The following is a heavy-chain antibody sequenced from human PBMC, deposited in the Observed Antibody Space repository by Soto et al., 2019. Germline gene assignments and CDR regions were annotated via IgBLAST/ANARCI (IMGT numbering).Heavy chain of an antibody. D-gene: IGHD3-10*01. CDR3: AIFRLTMVRGVIVKWFDP. V-gene: IGHV4-31*03. CDR1: GGSISSGGYY. CDR2: IYYSGST. J-gene: IGHJ5*02. Sequence: PSETLSLTCTVSGGSISSGGYYWSWIRQHPGKGLEWIGYIYYSGSTYYNPSLKSRVTISVDTSKNQFSLKLSSVTAADTAVYYCAIFRLTMVRGVIVKWFDPWGQGTLVTVSS.